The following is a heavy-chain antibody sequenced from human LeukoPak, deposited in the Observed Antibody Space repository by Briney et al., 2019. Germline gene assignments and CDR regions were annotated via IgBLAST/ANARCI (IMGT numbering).Heavy chain of an antibody. CDR3: AKDRRITIFGDAFDV. D-gene: IGHD3-3*01. V-gene: IGHV3-30*02. CDR2: IRYDEINK. J-gene: IGHJ3*01. CDR1: GFIFSNYG. Sequence: GGSLRLSCAASGFIFSNYGMQWLRQAPGKGLGWVTFIRYDEINKDYADSVEGRFTISRDNSKNTLYLQMNSLRTEDTAVYYCAKDRRITIFGDAFDVWGQGTMVTVSS.